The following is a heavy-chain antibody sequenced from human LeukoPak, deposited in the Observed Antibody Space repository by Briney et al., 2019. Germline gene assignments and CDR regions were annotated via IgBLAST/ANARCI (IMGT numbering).Heavy chain of an antibody. V-gene: IGHV3-7*01. Sequence: PGRSLRLSCAASGFTFSSYGMHWVRQAPGKGLEWVANIKQDGGEKYYVDSVKGRFTISRDNAKNSLYLQMNSLRAEDTAVYYCARVYYGPGMPYYFDYWGQGTLVTVSS. CDR3: ARVYYGPGMPYYFDY. CDR2: IKQDGGEK. D-gene: IGHD3-22*01. J-gene: IGHJ4*02. CDR1: GFTFSSYG.